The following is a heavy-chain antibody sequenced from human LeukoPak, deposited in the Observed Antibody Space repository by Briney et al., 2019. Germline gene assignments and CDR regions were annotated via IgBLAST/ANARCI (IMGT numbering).Heavy chain of an antibody. Sequence: GESLKISCKGSGYSFTSYWIGWVRQMPGKGPEWMGIIYPGDSDTRYSPSFQGQVTISADRSISTAYLQWSSLKASDTAMHYCARGPRYSSGWGDYWGQGTLVTVSS. D-gene: IGHD6-19*01. CDR2: IYPGDSDT. CDR3: ARGPRYSSGWGDY. V-gene: IGHV5-51*01. J-gene: IGHJ4*02. CDR1: GYSFTSYW.